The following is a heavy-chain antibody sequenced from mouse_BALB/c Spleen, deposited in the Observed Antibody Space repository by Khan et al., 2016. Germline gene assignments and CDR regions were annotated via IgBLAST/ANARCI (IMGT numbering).Heavy chain of an antibody. CDR3: AREGLRHGFAY. J-gene: IGHJ3*01. V-gene: IGHV5-4*02. D-gene: IGHD2-4*01. CDR1: GFTFSDYY. Sequence: EVELVESGGGLVKPGGSLKLSCAASGFTFSDYYMYWVRQTPEKRLEWVATISDGGSNTYYPDSVKGRFTISRDNAKNNLYLQMSSLKSGDTAMCYCAREGLRHGFAYGVQGTLVTVSA. CDR2: ISDGGSNT.